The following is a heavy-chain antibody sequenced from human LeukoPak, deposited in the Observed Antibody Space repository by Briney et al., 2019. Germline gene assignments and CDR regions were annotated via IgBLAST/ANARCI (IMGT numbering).Heavy chain of an antibody. V-gene: IGHV4-34*01. CDR3: ARRHSSSWYYPSDYYYYMDV. Sequence: SETLSLTCAVYGGSFCGYYWSWIRQPPGKGLEWIGEINHSGSTNYNPSLKSRVTISVDTSKNQFSLKLSSVTAADTAVYYCARRHSSSWYYPSDYYYYMDVWGKGTTVTISS. D-gene: IGHD6-13*01. CDR1: GGSFCGYY. CDR2: INHSGST. J-gene: IGHJ6*03.